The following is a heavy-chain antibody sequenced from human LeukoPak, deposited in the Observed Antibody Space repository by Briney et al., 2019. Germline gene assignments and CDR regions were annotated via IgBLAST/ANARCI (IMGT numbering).Heavy chain of an antibody. D-gene: IGHD6-19*01. J-gene: IGHJ5*02. V-gene: IGHV3-30*03. CDR1: GFTFSSYG. CDR2: ISYDGSNK. CDR3: ARERAVAGTNWFDP. Sequence: GGSLRLSCAASGFTFSSYGVHWVRQAPGKGLEWVAVISYDGSNKYYADSVKGRFTISRDNSKNTLYLQMNSLRAEDTAVYYCARERAVAGTNWFDPWGQGTLVTVSS.